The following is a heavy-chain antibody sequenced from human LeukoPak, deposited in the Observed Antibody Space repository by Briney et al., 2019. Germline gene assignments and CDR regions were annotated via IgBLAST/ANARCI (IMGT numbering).Heavy chain of an antibody. V-gene: IGHV1-69*13. Sequence: ASVKVSCTASGGTFSSYAISWVRQAPGQGLEWMGGIIPIFGTPNYAQKFQGRVTITADESTSTAYMELSSLRSEDTAVYYCARSPSLEWLLWFDYWGQGTLVTVSS. CDR2: IIPIFGTP. CDR1: GGTFSSYA. J-gene: IGHJ4*02. D-gene: IGHD3-3*01. CDR3: ARSPSLEWLLWFDY.